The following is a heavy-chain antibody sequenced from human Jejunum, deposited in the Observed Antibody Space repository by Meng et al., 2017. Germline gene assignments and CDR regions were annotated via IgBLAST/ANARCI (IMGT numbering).Heavy chain of an antibody. CDR2: NHYYKGA. V-gene: IGHV4-39*07. CDR3: TKEQADGNLGGY. CDR1: GASISSSDRS. J-gene: IGHJ4*02. D-gene: IGHD6-13*01. Sequence: ARAPGRVNPSNTRSPPCIVSGASISSSDRSCGWIRQPPVKGLEWMGSNHYYKGAYYCPSLKGRVTISIDSSKNQFSLKLTSVTAADTAIYYCTKEQADGNLGGYWGQGMLVTVSS.